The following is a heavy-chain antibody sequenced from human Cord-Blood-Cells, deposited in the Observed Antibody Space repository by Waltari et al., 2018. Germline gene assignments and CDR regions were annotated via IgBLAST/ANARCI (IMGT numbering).Heavy chain of an antibody. CDR1: GFTFSSYG. D-gene: IGHD1-26*01. J-gene: IGHJ2*01. V-gene: IGHV3-33*01. CDR2: IWYDGSNK. Sequence: QVQLVESGGGVVQPGRSLRLSCAASGFTFSSYGMHWVRQAPGKGLEWVAVIWYDGSNKYYADSVKGRFTISRDNSKNTLYLQMNSLRAEDTAVYYCVRGGSGSYWYFDLWGRGTLVTVSS. CDR3: VRGGSGSYWYFDL.